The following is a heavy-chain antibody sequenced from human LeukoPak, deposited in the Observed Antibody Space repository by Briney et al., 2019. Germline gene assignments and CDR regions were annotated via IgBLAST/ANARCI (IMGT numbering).Heavy chain of an antibody. J-gene: IGHJ5*02. CDR1: GYTFTSYG. CDR3: ARVLYYDFWSGYFGASYNWFDP. CDR2: ISAYNGNT. D-gene: IGHD3-3*01. Sequence: ASVKVSCKASGYTFTSYGISWVRQAPGQGLEWMGWISAYNGNTNYAQKLQGRVTMTTDTSTSTAYMELSSLRSEDTAVYYCARVLYYDFWSGYFGASYNWFDPWGQGTLVTVSS. V-gene: IGHV1-18*01.